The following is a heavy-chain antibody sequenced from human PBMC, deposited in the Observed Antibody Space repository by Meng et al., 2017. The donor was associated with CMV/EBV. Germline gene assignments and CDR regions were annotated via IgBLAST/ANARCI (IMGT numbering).Heavy chain of an antibody. V-gene: IGHV3-21*01. Sequence: GESLKISCAASGFTFSSYSMNWVRQAPGKGLEWVSSMSSSSSYIYYADSVKGRFTISRDNAKNSLYLQMNSLRAEDTAVYYCARDGGYSSGWYPPQLSYYYYYGMDVWGQGTTVTVSS. J-gene: IGHJ6*02. CDR2: MSSSSSYI. D-gene: IGHD6-19*01. CDR3: ARDGGYSSGWYPPQLSYYYYYGMDV. CDR1: GFTFSSYS.